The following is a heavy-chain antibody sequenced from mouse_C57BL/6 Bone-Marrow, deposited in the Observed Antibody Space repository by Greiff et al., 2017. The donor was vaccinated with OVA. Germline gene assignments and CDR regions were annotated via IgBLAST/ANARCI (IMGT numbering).Heavy chain of an antibody. V-gene: IGHV5-15*01. D-gene: IGHD2-3*01. CDR2: ISNLAYSI. Sequence: EVMLVESGGGLVQPGGSLKLSCAASGFTFSDYGMAWVRQAPRKGPEWVAFISNLAYSIYYADTVTGRFTISSENAKNTLYLEMSSLRSEDTAMYYCARHDGYYGYWYFDVWGTGTTVTVSS. CDR1: GFTFSDYG. J-gene: IGHJ1*03. CDR3: ARHDGYYGYWYFDV.